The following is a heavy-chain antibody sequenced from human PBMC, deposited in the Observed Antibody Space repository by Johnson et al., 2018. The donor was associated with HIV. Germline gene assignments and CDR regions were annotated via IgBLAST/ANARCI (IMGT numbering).Heavy chain of an antibody. V-gene: IGHV3-7*03. J-gene: IGHJ3*02. CDR3: AKEFKAHDLPAGAFDI. Sequence: VLLVESGGGLVQPGGSLRLSCAASGFTFSSYWMSWVRQAPGKGLEWVANIKQDGSEKYYVDSVKGRFTISRDNAKNTLYLQMNSLRVEDTAIYYCAKEFKAHDLPAGAFDIWGQGTMVTVSS. CDR2: IKQDGSEK. CDR1: GFTFSSYW.